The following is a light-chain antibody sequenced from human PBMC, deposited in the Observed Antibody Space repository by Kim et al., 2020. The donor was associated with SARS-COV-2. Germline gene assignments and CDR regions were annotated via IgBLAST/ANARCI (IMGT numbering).Light chain of an antibody. CDR2: AAS. CDR3: LQSYSTPWT. CDR1: QSICCY. V-gene: IGKV1-39*01. J-gene: IGKJ1*01. Sequence: ACEGDRVTFTCLARQSICCYLNWYHQIPRKAPKLLIYAASSLQSGVPSRFSGSGSGTDFTLTISSLQPEDFAAYYCLQSYSTPWTFGQVTKVEIK.